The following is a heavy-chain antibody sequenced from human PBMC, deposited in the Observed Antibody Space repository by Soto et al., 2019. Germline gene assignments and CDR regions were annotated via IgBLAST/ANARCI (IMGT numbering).Heavy chain of an antibody. D-gene: IGHD6-19*01. V-gene: IGHV3-7*01. CDR2: ISQDGNEK. Sequence: VQLVESGGGLVQPGGSLRLSCAASGFAFSTYWMSWVRQAPGKGPEWVAIISQDGNEKYYVDSVKGRFNIARDNAENSLYLQMNSLRADDTSVYYCARDRRSSGPFDYWGQGTLVTVSS. CDR3: ARDRRSSGPFDY. J-gene: IGHJ4*02. CDR1: GFAFSTYW.